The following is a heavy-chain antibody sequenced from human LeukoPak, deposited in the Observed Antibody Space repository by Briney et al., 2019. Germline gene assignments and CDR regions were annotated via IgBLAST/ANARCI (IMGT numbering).Heavy chain of an antibody. V-gene: IGHV3-9*03. CDR1: GFTFDDYA. CDR2: ISWNSGSI. CDR3: AKAGTCSGGSCYLRN. J-gene: IGHJ4*02. Sequence: GGSLRLSCAASGFTFDDYAMHWVRQAPGKGLEWVSGISWNSGSIGYADSVKGRFTISRDNAKNSLYLQMNSLSAEDMALYYCAKAGTCSGGSCYLRNWGQGTLVTVSS. D-gene: IGHD2-15*01.